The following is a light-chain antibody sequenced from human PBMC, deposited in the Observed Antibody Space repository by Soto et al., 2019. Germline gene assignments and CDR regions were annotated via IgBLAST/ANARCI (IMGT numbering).Light chain of an antibody. CDR3: SSYSSSGTFYV. CDR2: QVS. CDR1: SSDIGGFYY. J-gene: IGLJ1*01. Sequence: QSALTQPASVSGSPGQSITISCTGTSSDIGGFYYVSWYQHHPGKDPKLMIYQVSNRPSGVSNRFSGSKSGNTASLTISGLQAEDEADYFCSSYSSSGTFYVFGAGTKVTVL. V-gene: IGLV2-14*01.